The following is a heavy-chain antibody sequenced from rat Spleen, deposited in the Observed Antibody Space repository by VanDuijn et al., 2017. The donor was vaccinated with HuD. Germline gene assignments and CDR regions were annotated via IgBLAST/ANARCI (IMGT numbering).Heavy chain of an antibody. V-gene: IGHV5S13*01. CDR3: ARHLGDY. D-gene: IGHD4-6*01. CDR1: GFSFTNHG. Sequence: EVQLVESGGGLVQPGRSLKLSCVASGFSFTNHGMAWVRQAPTKGLEWVASFSAGAGNTYSRDSVKGRFTISRDNEKNTVYLQMDSLRSEDTATYYCARHLGDYWGQGVMVTVSS. J-gene: IGHJ2*01. CDR2: FSAGAGNT.